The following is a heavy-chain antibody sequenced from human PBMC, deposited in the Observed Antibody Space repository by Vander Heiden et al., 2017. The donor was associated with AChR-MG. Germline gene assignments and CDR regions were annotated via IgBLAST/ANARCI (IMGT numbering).Heavy chain of an antibody. CDR3: AKRRITMVRGVLYGMDV. V-gene: IGHV3-23*01. CDR2: ISGSGGST. Sequence: EVQLLASGGGLVQPGGSLRPSCTASGFTFSSYAKSWVRRAPGKGLEWVSAISGSGGSTYYADSVKGRFTISRDNSKNTLYLQMNSLRAEDTAVYYCAKRRITMVRGVLYGMDVWGQGTTVTVSS. CDR1: GFTFSSYA. J-gene: IGHJ6*02. D-gene: IGHD3-10*01.